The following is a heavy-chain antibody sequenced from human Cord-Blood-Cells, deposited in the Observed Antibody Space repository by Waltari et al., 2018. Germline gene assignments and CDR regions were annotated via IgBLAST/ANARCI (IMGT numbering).Heavy chain of an antibody. V-gene: IGHV3-7*01. J-gene: IGHJ4*02. Sequence: EVQLVESGGGSVQPGGSLRLSCAASGVTYSSFWMSWVRQAPGKGLEWVANIKQDGSEKYYVGSVKGRFTISRDNAKNSLYLQMNSLRAEDTAVYYCAREGYSNYYFDYWGQGTLVTVSS. CDR2: IKQDGSEK. CDR1: GVTYSSFW. D-gene: IGHD4-4*01. CDR3: AREGYSNYYFDY.